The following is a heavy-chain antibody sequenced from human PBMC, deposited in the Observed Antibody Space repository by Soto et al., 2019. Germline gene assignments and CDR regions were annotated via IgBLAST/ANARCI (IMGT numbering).Heavy chain of an antibody. CDR3: ANDRQLVYSAGCSDP. V-gene: IGHV3-9*01. CDR1: GFTFDDYA. CDR2: ISWNGEIM. Sequence: DVQLVESGGGLVQPGNSLRLSCVASGFTFDDYAMHWVRQSPGKGLEWVSGISWNGEIMGYADSVKGRFTISRDNAKNSLYLQMNSLRTDDTALYYCANDRQLVYSAGCSDPWGQGTLVTVAS. J-gene: IGHJ5*02. D-gene: IGHD6-6*01.